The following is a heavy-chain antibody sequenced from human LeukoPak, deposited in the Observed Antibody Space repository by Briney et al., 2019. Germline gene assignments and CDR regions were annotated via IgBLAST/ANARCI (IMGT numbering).Heavy chain of an antibody. CDR1: GFTFSSYA. CDR3: AKSPVFWSKTYYYGSGSYWGYYFDY. Sequence: GGSLRLSCAASGFTFSSYAMSWVRQAPGKGLEWVLAISGSGGSTYYADSVKGRFTISRDNSKNTLYLQMNSLRAEDTAVYYCAKSPVFWSKTYYYGSGSYWGYYFDYWGQGTLVTVSS. D-gene: IGHD3-10*01. V-gene: IGHV3-23*01. J-gene: IGHJ4*02. CDR2: ISGSGGST.